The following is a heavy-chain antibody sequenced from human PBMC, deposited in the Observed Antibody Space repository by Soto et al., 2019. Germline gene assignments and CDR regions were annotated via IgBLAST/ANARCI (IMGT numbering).Heavy chain of an antibody. V-gene: IGHV4-34*01. D-gene: IGHD6-13*01. CDR2: INHSGST. CDR3: ARGVGSRWPPAYYYGMDV. J-gene: IGHJ6*02. Sequence: QVQLQQWGAGLLKPSETLSLTCAVYGGSFSGYYWSWIRQPPGKGLEWIGEINHSGSTNYNPSLKSRVTISVDTSKNQFSLKLSSVRAADTAVYYCARGVGSRWPPAYYYGMDVRGQGTTVT. CDR1: GGSFSGYY.